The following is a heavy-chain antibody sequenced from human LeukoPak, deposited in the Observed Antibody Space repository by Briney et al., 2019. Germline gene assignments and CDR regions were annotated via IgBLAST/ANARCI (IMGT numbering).Heavy chain of an antibody. CDR3: AREDRYCSGGSCYS. CDR2: IYHSGST. Sequence: PSGTLSLTCAVSGGSITRSNWWTWVRQSPGKGLQWIGEIYHSGSTNYNPSLKSRVTISVDTSKNQFSLKLSSVTAADTAVYYCAREDRYCSGGSCYSWGQGTLVTVSS. J-gene: IGHJ4*02. D-gene: IGHD2-15*01. CDR1: GGSITRSNW. V-gene: IGHV4-4*02.